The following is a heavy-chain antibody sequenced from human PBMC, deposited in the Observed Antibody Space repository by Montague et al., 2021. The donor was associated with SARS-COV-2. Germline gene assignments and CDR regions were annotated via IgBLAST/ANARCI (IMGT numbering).Heavy chain of an antibody. CDR3: ARHKGRWFEVGKFLWFGEFNFDI. CDR2: TYYSGTT. Sequence: SETLSLTCTVSSGSISSSDYWGWIRQPPGKGLEWIGSTYYSGTTYYNLSLKSRVTISVDTSKKQFSLRLNSVTAADTGVYYCARHKGRWFEVGKFLWFGEFNFDIWGQGTMVTVSS. D-gene: IGHD3-10*01. V-gene: IGHV4-39*01. CDR1: SGSISSSDY. J-gene: IGHJ3*02.